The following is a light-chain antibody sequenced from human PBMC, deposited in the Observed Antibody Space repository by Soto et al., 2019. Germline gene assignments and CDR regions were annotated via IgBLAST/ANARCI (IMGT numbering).Light chain of an antibody. V-gene: IGKV3-15*01. J-gene: IGKJ1*01. CDR1: QSVSTD. CDR2: GAS. CDR3: HQYNYWPPET. Sequence: IVMTQSPATLSVSLGERATLSCRASQSVSTDLAWYEQKPGQAPRLLMFGASTRATGIPARFSGSGSGTKFILTISSLQSEDSAVYYCHQYNYWPPETFGQGTKVEIK.